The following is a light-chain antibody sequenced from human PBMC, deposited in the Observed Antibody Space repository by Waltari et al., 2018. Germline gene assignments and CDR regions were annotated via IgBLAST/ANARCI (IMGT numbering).Light chain of an antibody. V-gene: IGLV1-51*01. J-gene: IGLJ2*01. Sequence: QSVLTQPPSMSAAPGQKVTISCSGSSSNLENNYVSWYQQVPGTAPKPLIYENDKRPSGIPDRFSGSKSGTSATLAITGLQTGDEADYYCGTFDSSLSGGVFGGGTKLTVL. CDR1: SSNLENNY. CDR2: END. CDR3: GTFDSSLSGGV.